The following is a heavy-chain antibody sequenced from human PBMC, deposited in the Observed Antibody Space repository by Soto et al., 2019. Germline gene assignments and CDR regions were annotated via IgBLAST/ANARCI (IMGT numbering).Heavy chain of an antibody. J-gene: IGHJ4*02. CDR2: IWYDGSDN. CDR1: GFTLSSYG. D-gene: IGHD1-20*01. V-gene: IGHV3-33*01. Sequence: QVQLVESGGGVVQPGRSLRVSCTASGFTLSSYGMHWVRQAPGKGLEWVAIIWYDGSDNYYADSVKGRFTISRDNSKNTLYLQMNSLRAEDTAVYYCVRDITYGSLDSWGQGTLVTVSS. CDR3: VRDITYGSLDS.